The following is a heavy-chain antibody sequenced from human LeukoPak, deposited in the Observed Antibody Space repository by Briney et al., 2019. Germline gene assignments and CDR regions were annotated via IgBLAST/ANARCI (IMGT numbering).Heavy chain of an antibody. CDR3: ARAMRSGYDY. V-gene: IGHV3-48*02. CDR1: GITLSSFA. D-gene: IGHD5-12*01. CDR2: ISSSSDSI. Sequence: GGSLRLSCAASGITLSSFAMNWVRQAPGKRLEWVSYISSSSDSIYYADSVKGRFTISRDNAENSLYLQMNSLRDEDTAVYYCARAMRSGYDYWGQGTLVTVSS. J-gene: IGHJ4*02.